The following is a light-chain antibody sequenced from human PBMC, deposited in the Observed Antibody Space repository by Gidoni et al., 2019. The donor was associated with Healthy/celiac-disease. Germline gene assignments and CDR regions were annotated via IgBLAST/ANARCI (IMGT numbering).Light chain of an antibody. V-gene: IGKV1-5*03. J-gene: IGKJ2*04. CDR1: QSISSW. CDR3: QQYNSYSCS. CDR2: KAS. Sequence: DIQMTKSPSTLSAYVGDRVTITCRASQSISSWLAWYQQKPGKAPKLLIYKASSLESGVPSRFSGSGSGTEFTLTISSLQPDDFATYYCQQYNSYSCSFGQGTKLEIK.